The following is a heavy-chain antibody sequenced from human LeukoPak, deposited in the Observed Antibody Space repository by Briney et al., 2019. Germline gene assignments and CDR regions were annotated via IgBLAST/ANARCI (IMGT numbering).Heavy chain of an antibody. V-gene: IGHV3-30-3*01. J-gene: IGHJ4*02. Sequence: GGSLRLSCAASGFTFSSYAMHWVRQAPGKGLEWVAVISYDGSNIYYADSVKGRFTISRDNSKNTLYLQMNSLRAEDTAVYYCAKDRRISPDYWGQGTLVTVSS. D-gene: IGHD2/OR15-2a*01. CDR1: GFTFSSYA. CDR3: AKDRRISPDY. CDR2: ISYDGSNI.